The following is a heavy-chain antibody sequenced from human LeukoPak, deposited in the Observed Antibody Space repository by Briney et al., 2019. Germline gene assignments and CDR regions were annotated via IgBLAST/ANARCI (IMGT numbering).Heavy chain of an antibody. D-gene: IGHD3-22*01. CDR3: ARDRTGAGDSSGPNWFDP. Sequence: SQTLSLTCTVSGGSISSGGYFWTWIRQPPGKGLEWIGYIYYSGSTYYNPSLKSRVTISVDTSKNQFSLKLSSVTAADTAVYYCARDRTGAGDSSGPNWFDPWGQGTLVTVSS. V-gene: IGHV4-30-4*08. CDR1: GGSISSGGYF. CDR2: IYYSGST. J-gene: IGHJ5*02.